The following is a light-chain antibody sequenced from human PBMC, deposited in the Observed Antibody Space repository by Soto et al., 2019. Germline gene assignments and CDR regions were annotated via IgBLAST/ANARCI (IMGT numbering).Light chain of an antibody. CDR2: EVS. V-gene: IGLV2-14*01. CDR1: NSDVGIYDF. J-gene: IGLJ1*01. Sequence: QSVLTQPASVSGTPGQSITISCTGSNSDVGIYDFVSWYQHHPGRAPKLIVSEVSHRPSGVSNRFSGSKSGNTASLTISGLKSEEEADYYCISYTSDDVRYVFGTGTKVTV. CDR3: ISYTSDDVRYV.